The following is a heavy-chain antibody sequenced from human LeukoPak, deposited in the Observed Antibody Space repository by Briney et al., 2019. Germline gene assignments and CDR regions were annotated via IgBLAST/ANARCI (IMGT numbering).Heavy chain of an antibody. CDR2: IYSGGST. J-gene: IGHJ4*02. CDR3: TRAPIAAAGTFDFDY. D-gene: IGHD6-13*01. CDR1: GFTVSSNY. V-gene: IGHV3-66*01. Sequence: GGSLRLSCAASGFTVSSNYMSWVRQAPGKGLEWVSVIYSGGSTYYADSVKGRFTISRDNSKNTLYLQMNSLRAEDTAVYYCTRAPIAAAGTFDFDYWGQGTLVTVSS.